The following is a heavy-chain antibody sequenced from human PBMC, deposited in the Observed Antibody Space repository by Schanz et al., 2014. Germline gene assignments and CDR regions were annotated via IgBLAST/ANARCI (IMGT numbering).Heavy chain of an antibody. D-gene: IGHD3-16*01. CDR1: GFGFSSYS. CDR2: ITYNGGTI. CDR3: ARVKGGFDY. Sequence: EVQLLESGGGLVQPGGSLRLSCAASGFGFSSYSMNWVRQAPGKGLEWISYITYNGGTIYYADSVRGRFTISRDNAKNSLYLQMNSLRAEDTAVYYCARVKGGFDYWGQGTLVTVSS. J-gene: IGHJ4*02. V-gene: IGHV3-48*01.